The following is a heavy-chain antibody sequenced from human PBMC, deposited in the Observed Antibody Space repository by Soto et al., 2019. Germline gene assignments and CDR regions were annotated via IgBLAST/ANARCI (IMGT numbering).Heavy chain of an antibody. CDR3: AKDRTMARGIRAFGI. V-gene: IGHV3-23*01. J-gene: IGHJ3*02. Sequence: EAQLLQSGGGLVPPGGSLRLSCVASGFAFGNYPMAWVRQTPGKGLQWISTISGSGGMTDYEDSVRGRFTVSIDHSKDTVHLQMTSLRADDTAVYYCAKDRTMARGIRAFGIWGQGTTVTISS. CDR2: ISGSGGMT. D-gene: IGHD3-10*01. CDR1: GFAFGNYP.